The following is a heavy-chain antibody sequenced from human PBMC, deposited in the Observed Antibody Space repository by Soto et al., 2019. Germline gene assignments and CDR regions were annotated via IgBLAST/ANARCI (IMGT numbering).Heavy chain of an antibody. Sequence: PGGSLRLSCAASGFTFSSYAMSWVRQAPGKGLEWVSAISGSGGSTYYADSVKGRFTISRDNSKNTLYLQMNSLRAEDTAVYYCAKDHYSSSSGRTFGPWGQGTLVTVSS. CDR1: GFTFSSYA. V-gene: IGHV3-23*01. J-gene: IGHJ5*02. CDR3: AKDHYSSSSGRTFGP. CDR2: ISGSGGST. D-gene: IGHD6-6*01.